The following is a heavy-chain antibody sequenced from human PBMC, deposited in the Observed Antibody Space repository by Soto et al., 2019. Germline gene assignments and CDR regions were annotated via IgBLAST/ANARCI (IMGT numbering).Heavy chain of an antibody. CDR1: GYTFTSYD. D-gene: IGHD3-10*01. J-gene: IGHJ6*02. V-gene: IGHV1-8*01. Sequence: QVQLVQSGAEVKKPGASVKVSCKASGYTFTSYDINWVRQATGQGLEWMGWMNPNSGNTGYAQKFQGRVTMTRNTSISTAYMELSSLRSEDTAVYYCARGRITMVRGVIIPNYYYCGMDVWGQGTTVTVSS. CDR3: ARGRITMVRGVIIPNYYYCGMDV. CDR2: MNPNSGNT.